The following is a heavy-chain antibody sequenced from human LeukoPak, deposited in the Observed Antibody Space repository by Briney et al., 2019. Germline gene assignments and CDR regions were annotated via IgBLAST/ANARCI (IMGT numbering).Heavy chain of an antibody. V-gene: IGHV4-30-2*03. Sequence: SETLSLTCAVSGGSISSGGYSWSWIRQPPGKGLEWIGSIYHSGSTYYNPSLKSRVTISVDTSKNQFSLKLSSVTAADTAVYYCARDRVLWYYYYMDVWGKGTTVTVSS. CDR1: GGSISSGGYS. CDR3: ARDRVLWYYYYMDV. J-gene: IGHJ6*03. CDR2: IYHSGST. D-gene: IGHD3-22*01.